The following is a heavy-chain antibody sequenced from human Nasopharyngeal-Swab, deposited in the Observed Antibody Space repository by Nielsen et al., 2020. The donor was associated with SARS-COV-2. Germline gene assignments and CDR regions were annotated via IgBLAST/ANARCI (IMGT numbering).Heavy chain of an antibody. CDR2: IFRSGDV. V-gene: IGHV4-38-2*02. D-gene: IGHD2-21*02. J-gene: IGHJ4*02. CDR3: ARLGYGDYEADY. CDR1: GFSITSGYY. Sequence: SETLSLTCIVSGFSITSGYYWGWIRQPPGKGPEYIGSIFRSGDVRYSPSLSSRVTMSVDTSKNQMSLRLRSATAADTAMYYCARLGYGDYEADYWGQGILVTVFS.